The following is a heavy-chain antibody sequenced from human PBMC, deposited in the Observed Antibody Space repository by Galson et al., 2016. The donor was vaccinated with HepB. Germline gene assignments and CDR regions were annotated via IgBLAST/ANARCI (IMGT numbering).Heavy chain of an antibody. D-gene: IGHD4-23*01. J-gene: IGHJ3*02. CDR3: ARDPSVMTTLVSADNSFDI. V-gene: IGHV1-46*01. Sequence: SVKVSCKASGYTFTNYYMHWVRQAPGQGPEWMGIINPRDGTTSYAQKFQGRVTVTRDTSTSTVYMELSSLRSEDTAVYYCARDPSVMTTLVSADNSFDIWGQGTMVIVSS. CDR2: INPRDGTT. CDR1: GYTFTNYY.